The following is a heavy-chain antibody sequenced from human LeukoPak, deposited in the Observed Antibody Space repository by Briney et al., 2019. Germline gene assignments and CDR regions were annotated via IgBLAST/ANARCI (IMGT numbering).Heavy chain of an antibody. CDR1: GGTFSSYA. D-gene: IGHD3-22*01. CDR3: ARDSGYYDSSVWGY. V-gene: IGHV1-69*05. Sequence: AASVKVSCKASGGTFSSYAISWVRQAPGQGLEWMGGIIPIFGTANYAQKFQGRVTITTDESTSTAYMELSSLRSEDTAVYYCARDSGYYDSSVWGYWGQGTLDTVSS. J-gene: IGHJ4*02. CDR2: IIPIFGTA.